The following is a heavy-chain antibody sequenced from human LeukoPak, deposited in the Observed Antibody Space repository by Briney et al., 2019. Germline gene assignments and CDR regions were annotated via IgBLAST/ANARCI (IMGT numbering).Heavy chain of an antibody. CDR3: AKFYYDSSGRGNDAFDV. CDR1: GFSFGSYA. V-gene: IGHV3-23*01. Sequence: GGSLRLSCATSGFSFGSYAMSWVRQAPGKGLEWVSSISGSGMLTYYADSVKGRFTISRDNSKNTLYLHMSSLRAEDTATFYCAKFYYDSSGRGNDAFDVWGQGTMVTVSS. CDR2: ISGSGMLT. J-gene: IGHJ3*01. D-gene: IGHD3-22*01.